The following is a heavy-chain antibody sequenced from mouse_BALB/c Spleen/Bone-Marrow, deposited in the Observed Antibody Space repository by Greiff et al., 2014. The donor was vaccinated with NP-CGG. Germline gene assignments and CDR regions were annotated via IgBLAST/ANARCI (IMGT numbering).Heavy chain of an antibody. CDR1: GFNIKDTF. CDR3: AHDAPFTY. J-gene: IGHJ3*01. CDR2: IDLATGNT. V-gene: IGHV14-3*02. D-gene: IGHD2-3*01. Sequence: VQLKESGADLVKPGASVKLSCTPSGFNIKDTFMHWVKQRLEQGLEWIGRIDLATGNTKYDPKFQGKATITADTSANKVSLQLSGLTSEDTAVYYCAHDAPFTYWGQGTLVTVSA.